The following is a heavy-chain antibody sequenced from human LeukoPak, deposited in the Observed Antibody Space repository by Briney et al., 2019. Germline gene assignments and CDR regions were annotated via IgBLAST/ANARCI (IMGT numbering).Heavy chain of an antibody. CDR1: GFTFSIFE. V-gene: IGHV3-48*03. Sequence: GGSLRLFCAASGFTFSIFEMNWVRQAPGKGLEWVSYISGSGSTIYYADSVKGRFTISRDNAKNSLYLQVNSLRAEDTAVYYCAREFDSWGQGTLVTVSS. CDR3: AREFDS. CDR2: ISGSGSTI. J-gene: IGHJ4*02.